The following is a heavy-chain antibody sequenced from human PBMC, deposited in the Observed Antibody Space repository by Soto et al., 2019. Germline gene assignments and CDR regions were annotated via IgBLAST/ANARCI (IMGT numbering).Heavy chain of an antibody. CDR1: GYSISSGYY. V-gene: IGHV4-38-2*01. CDR2: LYHSGST. CDR3: ARADYYYDSSSYFFYFDY. J-gene: IGHJ4*02. Sequence: SETLSLTCAVSGYSISSGYYWGWIRQPPGKGLEWIGSLYHSGSTYYNPSLKSRVTISVDTSKNQFSLKLSSVTAADTAVYYCARADYYYDSSSYFFYFDYWGQGTLVTVSS. D-gene: IGHD3-22*01.